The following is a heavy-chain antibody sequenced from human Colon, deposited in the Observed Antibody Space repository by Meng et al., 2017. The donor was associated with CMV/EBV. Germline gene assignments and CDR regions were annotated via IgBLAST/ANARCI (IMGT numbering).Heavy chain of an antibody. D-gene: IGHD6-19*01. CDR1: GFTFNIYT. CDR2: ISSDGITK. V-gene: IGHV3-30-3*01. J-gene: IGHJ4*02. Sequence: GGSLRLSCTASGFTFNIYTFPWVRQAPAKGLEWVALISSDGITKYYADSVKGRFTISSDTAKNTVYLKMTSLRVEDTALYYCARYNNGWWSPDSWGPGTLVTVSS. CDR3: ARYNNGWWSPDS.